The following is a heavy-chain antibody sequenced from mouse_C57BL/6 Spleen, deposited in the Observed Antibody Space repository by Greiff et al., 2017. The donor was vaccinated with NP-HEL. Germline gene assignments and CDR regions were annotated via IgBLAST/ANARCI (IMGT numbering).Heavy chain of an antibody. CDR3: ARGSSYEGCAY. CDR1: GYTFTSYT. D-gene: IGHD1-1*01. CDR2: INPSSGYT. V-gene: IGHV1-4*01. J-gene: IGHJ3*01. Sequence: VQLQQSGAELARPGASVKMSCKASGYTFTSYTMHWVKQRPGQGLEWIGYINPSSGYTKYNQKFKDKATLTADKSSSTAYMQLSSLTSEDSAVYYFARGSSYEGCAYWGQGTLVTVSA.